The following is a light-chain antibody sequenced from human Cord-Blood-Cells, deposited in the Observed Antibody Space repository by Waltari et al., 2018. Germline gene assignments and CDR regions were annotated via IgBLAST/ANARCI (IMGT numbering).Light chain of an antibody. CDR1: QSISSY. CDR2: AAS. J-gene: IGKJ2*01. Sequence: DIQITQSPFSLSASVGDRVTITCRASQSISSYLNWYQQKPGKAPKLLIYAASSLQSGVPSRCSGSGSGTDFTLTISSLQPEDFATYYCQQSYSTPYTFGQGTKLEIK. CDR3: QQSYSTPYT. V-gene: IGKV1-39*01.